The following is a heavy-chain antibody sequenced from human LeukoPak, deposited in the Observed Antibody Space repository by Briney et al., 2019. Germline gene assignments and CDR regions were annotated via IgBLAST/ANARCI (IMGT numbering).Heavy chain of an antibody. V-gene: IGHV4-34*01. Sequence: PSETLSLTCAVYGGSFSGYYWSWIRQPPGKGLVWIGEINHSGSTNYNPSLKSRVTISVDTSKNQFSLRLSSVTAADTAVYYCASPGRGYYFDSWGQGTLVTVSS. CDR2: INHSGST. D-gene: IGHD3-10*01. CDR1: GGSFSGYY. CDR3: ASPGRGYYFDS. J-gene: IGHJ4*02.